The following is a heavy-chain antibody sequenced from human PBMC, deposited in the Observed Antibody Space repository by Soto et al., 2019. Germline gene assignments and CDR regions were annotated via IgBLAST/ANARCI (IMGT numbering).Heavy chain of an antibody. D-gene: IGHD3-10*01. CDR1: GFTFSNAW. CDR2: IKCTTDGGTT. CDR3: TTLHMVRGVIIAG. V-gene: IGHV3-15*01. Sequence: GGSLRLSCAASGFTFSNAWMSWVRQAPGKGLEWVGRIKCTTDGGTTDYLAPVKGRFTISGYDSINTLYLQINSLKTEDTAVYYCTTLHMVRGVIIAGWGQGTLVTVSS. J-gene: IGHJ4*02.